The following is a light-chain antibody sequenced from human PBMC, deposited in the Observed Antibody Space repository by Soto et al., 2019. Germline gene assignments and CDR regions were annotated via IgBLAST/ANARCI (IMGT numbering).Light chain of an antibody. Sequence: QSALTQPASVFGSPGQSITFSCTGTSSDVGGYNFVSWYQQHPGKAPKLMIYEVSSRPSGVSNRFSGSKSGNTASLTISGLQPEDEADYYCAAWDASLSACVFGNGTKVTVL. CDR2: EVS. J-gene: IGLJ1*01. V-gene: IGLV2-14*03. CDR3: AAWDASLSACV. CDR1: SSDVGGYNF.